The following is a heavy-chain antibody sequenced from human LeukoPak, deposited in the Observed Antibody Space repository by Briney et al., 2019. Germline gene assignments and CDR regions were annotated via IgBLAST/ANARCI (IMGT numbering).Heavy chain of an antibody. CDR3: ARHDPWDY. Sequence: PSETLSLTCTVSGDSISKSGYYWGWIRQPPEKGLEWIGSIDYSGTTWYNAPLKSRVTISIDTSKSQFSLRLNSVTAADTAVYYCARHDPWDYWGQGALVTVSS. CDR2: IDYSGTT. J-gene: IGHJ4*02. CDR1: GDSISKSGYY. V-gene: IGHV4-39*01.